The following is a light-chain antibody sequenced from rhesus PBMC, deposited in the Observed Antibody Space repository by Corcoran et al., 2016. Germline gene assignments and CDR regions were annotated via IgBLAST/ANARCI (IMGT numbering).Light chain of an antibody. CDR3: SSYASSITYKL. V-gene: IGLV2-13*03. CDR2: EVS. CDR1: SSDIGGYNR. Sequence: QAAPTQSPSGSGSPGQSVTISCTGTSSDIGGYNRVSRYQQHPGKAPKLMIYEVSKQPSGVSDRFSGSKSGNTASLTISGLLAEQAALPYCSSYASSITYKLCGAVTRLPVL. J-gene: IGLJ1*01.